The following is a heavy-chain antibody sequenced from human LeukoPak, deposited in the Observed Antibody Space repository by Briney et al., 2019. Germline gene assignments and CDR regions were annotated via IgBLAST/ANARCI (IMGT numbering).Heavy chain of an antibody. CDR2: IKQDGSVK. V-gene: IGHV3-7*04. D-gene: IGHD6-13*01. J-gene: IGHJ4*02. CDR1: GFTFSTYL. CDR3: ARQGYSNSWHAFEFDY. Sequence: GGSLRLSCAASGFTFSTYLMSWVRQAPGKGLEWVANIKQDGSVKYYVDSVKGRFSISRDNAKNSLFLQMDSLRVEDTAMYYCARQGYSNSWHAFEFDYWGQGSLVTVSS.